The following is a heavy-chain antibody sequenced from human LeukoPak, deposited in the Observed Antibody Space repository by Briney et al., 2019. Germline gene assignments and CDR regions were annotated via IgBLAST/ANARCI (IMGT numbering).Heavy chain of an antibody. D-gene: IGHD7-27*01. CDR1: GGSISSYY. J-gene: IGHJ4*02. V-gene: IGHV4-59*01. Sequence: PSETLSLTCTVSGGSISSYYWSWIRQPPGKGLEWIGYIYYSGSTNYNPSLKSRVTISVDTSKNQFSLKLSSVTAADTAVYYCARTTTGDYTFDYWGQGTLVTVFS. CDR2: IYYSGST. CDR3: ARTTTGDYTFDY.